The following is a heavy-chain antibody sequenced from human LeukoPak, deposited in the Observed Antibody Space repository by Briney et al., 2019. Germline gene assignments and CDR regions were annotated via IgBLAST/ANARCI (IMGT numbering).Heavy chain of an antibody. CDR3: ARKNSFDAFDI. CDR1: GYTFTSYA. J-gene: IGHJ3*02. D-gene: IGHD1-7*01. Sequence: ASVKVSCKASGYTFTSYAMNWVRQAPGQGLEWIGWINTNTGNPTYAQGFTGRFVFSLDTSVSTAYLQISDMKAEDNAVYYCARKNSFDAFDIWGQGTMVTVSS. V-gene: IGHV7-4-1*02. CDR2: INTNTGNP.